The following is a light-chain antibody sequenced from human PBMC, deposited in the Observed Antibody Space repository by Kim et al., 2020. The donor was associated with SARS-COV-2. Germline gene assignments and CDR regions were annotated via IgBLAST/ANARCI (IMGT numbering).Light chain of an antibody. CDR3: QYYDRSFT. Sequence: IVLTQSPGTLSLSPGERASLSCRASQSISSNYLVWYQQRPGQAPRLLIYATSRRASGIPDRFSGSVSGTDFTLTINGLESEDFAVYYCQYYDRSFTFAGGTKVDIK. CDR2: ATS. CDR1: QSISSNY. V-gene: IGKV3-20*01. J-gene: IGKJ4*01.